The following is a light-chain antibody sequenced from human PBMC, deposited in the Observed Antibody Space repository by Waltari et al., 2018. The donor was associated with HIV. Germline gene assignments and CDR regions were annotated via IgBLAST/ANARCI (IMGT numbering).Light chain of an antibody. CDR3: MQALHTPPA. Sequence: DIVMTQSPLSLPVTPGEPASISCRSSQSLLHSNGYNYLDWYLQKPGQSPQLLIYLGSNRASGVPDRFSGSESGTDFTLKISRVEAEDVWVYYCMQALHTPPAFGQGTKLEGK. J-gene: IGKJ2*01. CDR1: QSLLHSNGYNY. V-gene: IGKV2-28*01. CDR2: LGS.